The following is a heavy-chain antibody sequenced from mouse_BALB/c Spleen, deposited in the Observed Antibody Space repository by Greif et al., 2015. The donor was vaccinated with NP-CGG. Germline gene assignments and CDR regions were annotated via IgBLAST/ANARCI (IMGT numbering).Heavy chain of an antibody. Sequence: EVQLQQSGAELVRSGASVKLSCAASGFNIKDYYMHWVKQRPEQGLEWIGWIDPESGDTEYAPKFQGKATMTADTSSNTAYLQLSSLTSEDTAVYYCNGNWFAYWGQGTLVTVSA. CDR1: GFNIKDYY. J-gene: IGHJ3*01. CDR2: IDPESGDT. V-gene: IGHV14-4*02. CDR3: NGNWFAY.